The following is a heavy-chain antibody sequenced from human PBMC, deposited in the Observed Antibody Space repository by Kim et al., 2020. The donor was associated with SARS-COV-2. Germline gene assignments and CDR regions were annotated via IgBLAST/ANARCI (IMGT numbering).Heavy chain of an antibody. CDR3: ASPIAAAGTDFFDI. Sequence: SETLSLTCTVSGGSISSSSYYWGWIRQPPGKGLEWIGSIYYSGSTYYNPSLKSRVTISVDTSKNQFSLKLSSVTAADTAVYYCASPIAAAGTDFFDIWGRGTMVTVSS. V-gene: IGHV4-39*01. CDR2: IYYSGST. J-gene: IGHJ3*02. CDR1: GGSISSSSYY. D-gene: IGHD6-13*01.